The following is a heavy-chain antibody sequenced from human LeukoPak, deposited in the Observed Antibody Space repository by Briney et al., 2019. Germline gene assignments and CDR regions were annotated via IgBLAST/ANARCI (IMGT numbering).Heavy chain of an antibody. V-gene: IGHV4-31*03. Sequence: PSETLSLTCTVSGGSISCGGYYWSWIRQHPGKGLEWIGYIYYSGSTYYNPSLKSRVTISVDTSKNQFSLKLSSVTAADTAVYYCASGPRRSGYSNWFDPWGQGTLVTVSS. J-gene: IGHJ5*02. CDR1: GGSISCGGYY. CDR2: IYYSGST. CDR3: ASGPRRSGYSNWFDP. D-gene: IGHD3-3*01.